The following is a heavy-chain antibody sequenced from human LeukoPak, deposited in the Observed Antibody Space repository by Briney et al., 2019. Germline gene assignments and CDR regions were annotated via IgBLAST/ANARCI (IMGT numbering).Heavy chain of an antibody. CDR3: ARGGDHDILTGYSNWFDP. CDR1: GGSISSYY. D-gene: IGHD3-9*01. J-gene: IGHJ5*02. V-gene: IGHV4-59*01. Sequence: SEALSLTCTVSGGSISSYYWSWIRQPPGKGLEWIGYIYYSGSTNYNPSLKSRATISVDTSKTQFSLKLSSVTAADTAVYYCARGGDHDILTGYSNWFDPWGQGTLVTVSS. CDR2: IYYSGST.